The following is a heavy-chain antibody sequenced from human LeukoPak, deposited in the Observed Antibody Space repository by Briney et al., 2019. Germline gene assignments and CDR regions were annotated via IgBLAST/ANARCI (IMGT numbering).Heavy chain of an antibody. J-gene: IGHJ4*02. D-gene: IGHD5-24*01. CDR2: IYYSGST. Sequence: PSEALSLTCTVSGGSISSSRYYWGWIRQPPGRGLEWIGYIYYSGSTFYNPSLKSRVTVSLDTSKNQFSLKLNSVTAADTAVYFCARHVRDGYNYIGYWGQGTLVTVSS. V-gene: IGHV4-39*01. CDR3: ARHVRDGYNYIGY. CDR1: GGSISSSRYY.